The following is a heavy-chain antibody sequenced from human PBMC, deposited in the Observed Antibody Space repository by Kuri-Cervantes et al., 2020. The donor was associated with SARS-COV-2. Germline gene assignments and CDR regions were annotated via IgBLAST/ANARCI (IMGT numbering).Heavy chain of an antibody. Sequence: ASVKVSCKASGYTFTGYYMHWVRQAPGQGLEWMGWINPNSGGTNYAQKFQGRVTVTRDTSISTAYMELSRLRSDDTAVYYCARADPPLAYCGGDCRLFDDWGQGTLVTVSS. J-gene: IGHJ4*02. D-gene: IGHD2-21*02. CDR3: ARADPPLAYCGGDCRLFDD. V-gene: IGHV1-2*02. CDR2: INPNSGGT. CDR1: GYTFTGYY.